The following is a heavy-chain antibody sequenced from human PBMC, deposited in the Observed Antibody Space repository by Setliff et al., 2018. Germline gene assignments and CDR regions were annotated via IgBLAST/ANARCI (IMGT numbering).Heavy chain of an antibody. V-gene: IGHV4-39*07. CDR3: ARRETYYNFWSGYYAY. CDR1: GGSISSSSYY. J-gene: IGHJ4*02. Sequence: PSETLSLTCTVSGGSISSSSYYWGWIRQPPGKGLEWIGSIYYSGSTYYNPSLKSRVTISVDTSKNQFSLKLSSVTAADTAVYYCARRETYYNFWSGYYAYWGQGTPVTVSS. CDR2: IYYSGST. D-gene: IGHD3-3*01.